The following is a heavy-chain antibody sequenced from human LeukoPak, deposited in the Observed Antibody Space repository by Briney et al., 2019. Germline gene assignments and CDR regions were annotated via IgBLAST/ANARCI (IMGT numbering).Heavy chain of an antibody. CDR1: GYTFTGYY. Sequence: ASVKVSCKASGYTFTGYYMHWVRQAPGQGLEWMGWINPNSGGTNCAQKFQGRVTMTRDTSISTAYMELSRLRSDDTAVYYCARLPLSSKVLPASLWGQGTLVTVSS. CDR3: ARLPLSSKVLPASL. J-gene: IGHJ4*02. CDR2: INPNSGGT. V-gene: IGHV1-2*02. D-gene: IGHD2-2*01.